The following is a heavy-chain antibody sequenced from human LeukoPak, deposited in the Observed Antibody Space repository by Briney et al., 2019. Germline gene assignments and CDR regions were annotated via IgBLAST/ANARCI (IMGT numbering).Heavy chain of an antibody. V-gene: IGHV4-34*01. J-gene: IGHJ6*03. CDR3: ARGYYGSGSHCCHMDV. Sequence: SETLPLTCAVYVGCFSGYYWSWIRQPPGKGLEWIGEINHSGSTNYNSSLKSRVTISVDTSKNQFSLKLSSVTAADTAVYYCARGYYGSGSHCCHMDVWGKGTTITVS. D-gene: IGHD3-10*01. CDR1: VGCFSGYY. CDR2: INHSGST.